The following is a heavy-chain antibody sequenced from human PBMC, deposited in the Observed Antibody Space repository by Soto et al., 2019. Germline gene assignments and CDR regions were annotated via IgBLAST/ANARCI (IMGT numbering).Heavy chain of an antibody. J-gene: IGHJ6*04. Sequence: GGSLRLSCAASPFTFRSYSMHWVRQAPGKGLEWVTAIFAGGSKESHADSVKGRFTVSRDNSKNTLYLRMNSLRAEDTAVYYCAKYGCGSPTCPYYFYSFMDVWGKGTTVTVSS. D-gene: IGHD2-2*01. CDR2: IFAGGSKE. V-gene: IGHV3-23*05. CDR3: AKYGCGSPTCPYYFYSFMDV. CDR1: PFTFRSYS.